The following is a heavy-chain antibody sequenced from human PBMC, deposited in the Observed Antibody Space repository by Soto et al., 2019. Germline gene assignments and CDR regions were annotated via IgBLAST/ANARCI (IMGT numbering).Heavy chain of an antibody. V-gene: IGHV4-39*01. Sequence: SETLSLTCTVSGGSISSSSYYWGWIRQPPGKGLEWIGSIYYSGSTYYNPSLKSRVTISVDTSKNQFSLKLSSVTAADTAVYYCARHSPGYEPARGYYYYYGMDVWGQGTTVTVSS. D-gene: IGHD5-12*01. J-gene: IGHJ6*02. CDR2: IYYSGST. CDR1: GGSISSSSYY. CDR3: ARHSPGYEPARGYYYYYGMDV.